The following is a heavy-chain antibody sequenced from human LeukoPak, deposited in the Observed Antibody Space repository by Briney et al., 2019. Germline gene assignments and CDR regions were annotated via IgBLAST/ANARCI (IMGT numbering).Heavy chain of an antibody. J-gene: IGHJ4*02. Sequence: SETLSLTCTVSGASISSGTYSWSWTRQPPGKGLEWIGEIYHSGSTSYNPSLKSRVTMLLDKSKNQFSLKLSSVTAADTAVYYCARNGGNSDFDYWGQGTLVTVSS. CDR2: IYHSGST. D-gene: IGHD4-23*01. CDR1: GASISSGTYS. CDR3: ARNGGNSDFDY. V-gene: IGHV4-39*07.